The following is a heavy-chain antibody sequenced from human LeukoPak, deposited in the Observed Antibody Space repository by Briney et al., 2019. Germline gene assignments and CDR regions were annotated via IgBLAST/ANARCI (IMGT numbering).Heavy chain of an antibody. CDR3: AGRMSSSGWYGGYYYYGRTS. V-gene: IGHV1-18*01. CDR2: ISATGNT. CDR1: GYTFTSYG. Sequence: ASVKVSCKASGYTFTSYGISWVRQAPGQGLEWMGWISATGNTNYAQKLQGRVTMTTDTSTSTAYMELRSLRSDDTAVYYCAGRMSSSGWYGGYYYYGRTSGAKGPRSPSP. D-gene: IGHD6-19*01. J-gene: IGHJ6*02.